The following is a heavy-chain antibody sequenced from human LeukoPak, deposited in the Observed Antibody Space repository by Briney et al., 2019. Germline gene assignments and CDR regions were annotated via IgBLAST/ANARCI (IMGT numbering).Heavy chain of an antibody. V-gene: IGHV5-51*01. Sequence: GESLKISCKGSGYSFTSYWVAWVRQMPGKGLEWMGIIYPRDSDTRYSPSFQGQVTISADKSINSAYLQWSSLQASDTAIYFCAILNHPDGRVYWGQGTLVTVSS. D-gene: IGHD5-24*01. CDR3: AILNHPDGRVY. J-gene: IGHJ4*02. CDR2: IYPRDSDT. CDR1: GYSFTSYW.